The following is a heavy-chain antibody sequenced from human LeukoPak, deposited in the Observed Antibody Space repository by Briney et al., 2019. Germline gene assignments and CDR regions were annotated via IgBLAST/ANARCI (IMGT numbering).Heavy chain of an antibody. V-gene: IGHV3-30*18. CDR2: ISYDGSNK. CDR1: GFTFSSYG. D-gene: IGHD4-11*01. CDR3: AKDLSKSVTNSWPDAFDI. J-gene: IGHJ3*02. Sequence: GRSLRLSCAASGFTFSSYGMHWVRQAPGKGLEWVAVISYDGSNKYYADSVKGRFTISRDNSKNTLYLQMNSLRAEDTAVYYCAKDLSKSVTNSWPDAFDIWGQGTMVTVSS.